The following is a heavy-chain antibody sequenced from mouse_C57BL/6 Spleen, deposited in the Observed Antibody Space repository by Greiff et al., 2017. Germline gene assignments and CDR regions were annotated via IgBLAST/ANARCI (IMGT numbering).Heavy chain of an antibody. CDR2: IYPGSGNT. J-gene: IGHJ1*03. D-gene: IGHD1-1*01. CDR1: GYTFTDYY. CDR3: ARIETTVVAHWYFDV. V-gene: IGHV1-76*01. Sequence: QVQLQQSGAELVRPGASVKLSCKASGYTFTDYYINWVKQRPGQGLEWIARIYPGSGNTYYNEKFKGKATLTAEKSSSTAYMQLSSLTSEDSAVYFCARIETTVVAHWYFDVWGTGTTVTVSS.